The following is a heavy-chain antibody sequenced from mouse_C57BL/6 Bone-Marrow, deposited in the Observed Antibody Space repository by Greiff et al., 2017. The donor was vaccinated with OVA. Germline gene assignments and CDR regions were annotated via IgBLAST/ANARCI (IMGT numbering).Heavy chain of an antibody. D-gene: IGHD2-1*01. CDR1: GYSITSGYY. V-gene: IGHV3-6*01. CDR2: ISYDGSN. CDR3: ARRSYGNSQY. J-gene: IGHJ4*01. Sequence: EVQLQQSGPGLVKPSQSLSLTCSVTGYSITSGYYWNWIRQFPGNKLEWMGYISYDGSNNYNPSLKNRISITRDTSKNQFFLKLNSVTTEDTATYYCARRSYGNSQYWGQGTSVTVSS.